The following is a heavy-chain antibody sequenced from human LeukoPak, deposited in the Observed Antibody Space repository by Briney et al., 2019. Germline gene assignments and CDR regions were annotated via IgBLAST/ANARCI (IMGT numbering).Heavy chain of an antibody. CDR2: ISSSGSTM. V-gene: IGHV3-48*03. CDR3: ARDYLTVGATYYFDY. CDR1: GFTFSSCE. J-gene: IGHJ4*02. D-gene: IGHD1-26*01. Sequence: GGSLRLFCAASGFTFSSCEMSWVRQAPGKGLEWVSYISSSGSTMYYADSVKGRFTISRDNAKNSLYLQMNSLRAEDTAVYYCARDYLTVGATYYFDYWGQGTLVTVSS.